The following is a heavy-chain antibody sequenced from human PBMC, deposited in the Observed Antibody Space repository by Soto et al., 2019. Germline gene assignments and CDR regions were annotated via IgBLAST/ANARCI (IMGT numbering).Heavy chain of an antibody. J-gene: IGHJ4*02. CDR2: IIPIFGTA. D-gene: IGHD6-6*01. CDR3: ARDKSSSSRFKVFGY. Sequence: ASVKVSCKASGGTFSSYAISWVRQAPGQGLEWMGGIIPIFGTANYAQKFQGRVTITADESTSTAYMELSSLRSEDTAVYYCARDKSSSSRFKVFGYWGQGTLVTVSS. CDR1: GGTFSSYA. V-gene: IGHV1-69*13.